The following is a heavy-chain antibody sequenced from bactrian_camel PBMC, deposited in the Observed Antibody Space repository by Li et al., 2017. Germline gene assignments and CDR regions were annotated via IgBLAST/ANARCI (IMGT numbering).Heavy chain of an antibody. J-gene: IGHJ4*01. Sequence: HVQLVESGGGSVQAGGSLRLSCAASEFATSRYCMAWFRQTPGKQRDRVASVHSDGTTVYGDSVKGRFTVSRDNVENTVYLQMNSLKSEDTALYYCATYYVGMWYFNYWGQGTQVTVS. CDR2: VHSDGTT. CDR1: EFATSRYC. CDR3: ATYYVGMWYFNY. V-gene: IGHV3S1*01. D-gene: IGHD2*01.